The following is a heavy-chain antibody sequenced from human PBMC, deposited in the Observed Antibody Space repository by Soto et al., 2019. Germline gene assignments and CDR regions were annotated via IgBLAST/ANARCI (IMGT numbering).Heavy chain of an antibody. CDR1: GYTFTSYG. Sequence: GASVKGSCKASGYTFTSYGISWVRQAPGQGLEGMGWISAYNGNTNYAQKLQGRVTMTTDTSTSTAYMELRSLRSDDTAVYYCARDSIFGGYNWFDPWGQGTLVTVSS. CDR3: ARDSIFGGYNWFDP. V-gene: IGHV1-18*01. CDR2: ISAYNGNT. D-gene: IGHD3-3*01. J-gene: IGHJ5*02.